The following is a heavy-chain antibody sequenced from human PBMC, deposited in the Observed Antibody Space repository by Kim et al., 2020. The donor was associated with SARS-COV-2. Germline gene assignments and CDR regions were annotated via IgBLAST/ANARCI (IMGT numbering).Heavy chain of an antibody. CDR1: GGTFSSYA. Sequence: SVKVSCKASGGTFSSYAISWVRQAPGQGLEWMGRIIPILGIANYAQKFQGRVTITADKSTSTAYMELSSLRSEDTAVYYCARSGGEQQLGTFDYWGQGTLVTVSS. D-gene: IGHD6-13*01. V-gene: IGHV1-69*04. J-gene: IGHJ4*02. CDR3: ARSGGEQQLGTFDY. CDR2: IIPILGIA.